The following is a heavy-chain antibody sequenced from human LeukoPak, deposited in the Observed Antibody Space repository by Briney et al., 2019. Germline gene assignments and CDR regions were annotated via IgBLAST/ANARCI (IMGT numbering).Heavy chain of an antibody. CDR1: GYPFTSYS. J-gene: IGHJ4*02. CDR2: IWVSGGNT. CDR3: AREYDQTYYFDY. V-gene: IGHV1-46*01. Sequence: GASVRLSCKPSGYPFTSYSIRWVRQAPGQGLEYMGIIWVSGGNTNYPQKFQGRVTMTRDISTSTVFMDLDRLTSEDTAVYYCAREYDQTYYFDYWGLGTLVTVSS. D-gene: IGHD3-3*01.